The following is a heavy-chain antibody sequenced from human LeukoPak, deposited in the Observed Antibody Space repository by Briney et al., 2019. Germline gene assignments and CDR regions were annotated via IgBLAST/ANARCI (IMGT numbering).Heavy chain of an antibody. CDR2: IYYSGST. J-gene: IGHJ3*02. D-gene: IGHD4-17*01. CDR1: GGSISSSSYY. Sequence: SETLSLTCTVSGGSISSSSYYWGWIRQAPGKGLEWIGYIYYSGSTYYNPSLKSRVTISVDTSKNQFSLKLSSVTAADTAVYYCARQRCDAFDIWGQGTMVTVSS. V-gene: IGHV4-30-4*08. CDR3: ARQRCDAFDI.